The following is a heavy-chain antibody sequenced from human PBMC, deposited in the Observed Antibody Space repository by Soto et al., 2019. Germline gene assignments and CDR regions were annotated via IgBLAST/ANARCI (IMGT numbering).Heavy chain of an antibody. V-gene: IGHV3-30*18. D-gene: IGHD1-7*01. CDR2: ITYDGSFQ. CDR1: GFNFDNYG. Sequence: VESLILSCQASGFNFDNYGMHWVRQAPGKGLEWVAVITYDGSFQYYADSVKGRFTISRDNSKNTLSLHLNTLKPEDTAVYHCAKDRVGGTFYTPLAFWGQGTLVTVSS. J-gene: IGHJ4*02. CDR3: AKDRVGGTFYTPLAF.